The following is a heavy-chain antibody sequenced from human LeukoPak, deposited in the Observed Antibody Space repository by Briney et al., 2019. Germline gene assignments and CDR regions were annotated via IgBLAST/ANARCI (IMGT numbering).Heavy chain of an antibody. CDR2: ISAYNGNT. Sequence: ASVKVSCKASGYTFINYDIRWVRQAPGQGLEWMGWISAYNGNTSYAQKFQGRVTMTTDTSTSTAYMELRSLRSDDTAVYFCAREVTHHVYYGMDVWGQGTTVTVSS. D-gene: IGHD4-11*01. CDR3: AREVTHHVYYGMDV. CDR1: GYTFINYD. V-gene: IGHV1-18*01. J-gene: IGHJ6*02.